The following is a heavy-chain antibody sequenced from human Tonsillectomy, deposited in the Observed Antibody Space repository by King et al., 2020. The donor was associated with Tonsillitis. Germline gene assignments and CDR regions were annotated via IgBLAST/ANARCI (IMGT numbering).Heavy chain of an antibody. D-gene: IGHD3-3*01. Sequence: VTLKESAPVLVKPTETLTLTCTVSGFSLNNGKMGVSWIRQSPGKALEWLAYIFSNDRKSYSTSLERRLTISMDTSKDQVALMMTNMDPADTGTYYFVRIHSLWVGFLEGIRFDPWGQGTLVTVSS. CDR1: GFSLNNGKMG. CDR3: VRIHSLWVGFLEGIRFDP. V-gene: IGHV2-26*02. CDR2: IFSNDRK. J-gene: IGHJ5*02.